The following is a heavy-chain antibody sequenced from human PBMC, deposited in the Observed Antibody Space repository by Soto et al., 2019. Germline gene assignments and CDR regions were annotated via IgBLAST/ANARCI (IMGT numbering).Heavy chain of an antibody. CDR1: GFTFSSYA. CDR3: AKVVLRDGSLAAANYYYYYGMDV. J-gene: IGHJ6*02. V-gene: IGHV3-23*01. D-gene: IGHD6-13*01. Sequence: GGSLRLSCAASGFTFSSYAMSWVRQAPGKGLEWVSAISGSGGSTYYADSVKGRFTISRDNSKNTLYLHMNSLRAEDTAVYYCAKVVLRDGSLAAANYYYYYGMDVWGQGTTVTVSS. CDR2: ISGSGGST.